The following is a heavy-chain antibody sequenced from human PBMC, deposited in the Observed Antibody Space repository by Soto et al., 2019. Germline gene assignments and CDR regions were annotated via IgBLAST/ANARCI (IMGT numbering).Heavy chain of an antibody. CDR1: GFSLTTGKMG. V-gene: IGHV2-70*12. CDR2: IDGDDDR. D-gene: IGHD5-18*01. Sequence: SGPTLVNPTETLTLTCTVSGFSLTTGKMGVSWIRQPPGKALEWLALIDGDDDRYYSTSLRTRLTISKDTSKKQVVLTMTNMDPVDTPTYYCVRARGYSSGLRGDWFDPWGQGALVTVSS. CDR3: VRARGYSSGLRGDWFDP. J-gene: IGHJ5*02.